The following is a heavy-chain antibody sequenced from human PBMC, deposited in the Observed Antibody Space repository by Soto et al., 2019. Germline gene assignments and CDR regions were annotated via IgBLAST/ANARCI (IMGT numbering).Heavy chain of an antibody. CDR1: GFTVRSSY. D-gene: IGHD1-26*01. J-gene: IGHJ4*02. Sequence: TXXSLRLAFAASGFTVRSSYMSWVRQAPGKGLAWVSVMYSGGSTYYADSVKGRFTISRDNSKNTMYLQMNSLRAEDTAVYYCARESGWGQGTLVTVSS. CDR2: MYSGGST. V-gene: IGHV3-66*01. CDR3: ARESG.